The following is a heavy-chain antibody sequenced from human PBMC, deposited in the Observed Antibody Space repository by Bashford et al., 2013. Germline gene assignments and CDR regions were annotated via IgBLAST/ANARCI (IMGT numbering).Heavy chain of an antibody. Sequence: SSETLSLTCAVYVGSFSGYYWSWIRQPPGRGLEWIGEINHSGSTNYNPSLKSRVTISVDTSKNQFSLKLSSVTAADTAVYYCARGGQPRYCSGGSCYSLHYWGQGTLVTVSS. CDR2: INHSGST. CDR1: VGSFSGYY. CDR3: ARGGQPRYCSGGSCYSLHY. J-gene: IGHJ4*02. D-gene: IGHD2-15*01. V-gene: IGHV4-34*01.